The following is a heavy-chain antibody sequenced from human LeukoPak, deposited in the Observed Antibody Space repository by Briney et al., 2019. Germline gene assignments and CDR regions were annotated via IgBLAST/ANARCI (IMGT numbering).Heavy chain of an antibody. V-gene: IGHV3-48*03. J-gene: IGHJ3*02. Sequence: GGSLRLSCAASGFTFTSHEMNWVRQAPGKGLEWVSYITRSGGTIYYADSVKGRFTISRDNSKNTLYLQMNSLRAEDTAVYYCARDPTTDAFDIWGQGTMVTVSS. CDR1: GFTFTSHE. CDR3: ARDPTTDAFDI. CDR2: ITRSGGTI. D-gene: IGHD1-7*01.